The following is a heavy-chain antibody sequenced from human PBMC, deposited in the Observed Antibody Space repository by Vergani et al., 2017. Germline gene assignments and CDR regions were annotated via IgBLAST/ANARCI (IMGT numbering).Heavy chain of an antibody. J-gene: IGHJ3*02. CDR3: AKGSSGDCTNGVCYIWGNDAFDI. Sequence: QVQLVESGGGVVQPATSLTLSSPPSLFPFSTXPLPSLPPPPPPSLLSVSGLSYDGSNKYYADSVKGRFTISRDNSKNTLYLQMNSLRAEDTAVYYCAKGSSGDCTNGVCYIWGNDAFDIWGQGTMVTVSS. D-gene: IGHD2-8*01. CDR1: LFPFSTXP. V-gene: IGHV3-30*18. CDR2: LSYDGSNK.